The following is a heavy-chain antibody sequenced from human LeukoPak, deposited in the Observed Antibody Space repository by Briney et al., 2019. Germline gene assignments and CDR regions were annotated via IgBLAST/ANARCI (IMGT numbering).Heavy chain of an antibody. D-gene: IGHD6-13*01. V-gene: IGHV4-30-2*01. CDR2: IYHSGST. Sequence: SETLSLTCAVSGGSISSGGYSWSWIRQPPGKGLEWIGYIYHSGSTYYNPSLKRRVTISVDRSKNQFSLKLSAVTAADTAVYYCARAYSSSWYSWFDPWGQGTLVTVSS. J-gene: IGHJ5*02. CDR3: ARAYSSSWYSWFDP. CDR1: GGSISSGGYS.